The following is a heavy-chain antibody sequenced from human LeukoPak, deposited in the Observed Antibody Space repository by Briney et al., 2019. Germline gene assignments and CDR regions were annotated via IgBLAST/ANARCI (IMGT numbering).Heavy chain of an antibody. CDR1: GFTFSNAW. D-gene: IGHD3-16*02. Sequence: GSLRLSCAASGFTFSNAWMSWIRQPPGKGLEWIGEINHSGSTNYNPSLKSRLTISVDTSKSQFSLKLSSVTAADTAVYYCARGANYDYVWGSYRYMDFDYWGQGTLVTVSS. J-gene: IGHJ4*02. V-gene: IGHV4-34*01. CDR2: INHSGST. CDR3: ARGANYDYVWGSYRYMDFDY.